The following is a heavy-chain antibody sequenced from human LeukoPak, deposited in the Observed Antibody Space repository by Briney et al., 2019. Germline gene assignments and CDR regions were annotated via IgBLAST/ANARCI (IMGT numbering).Heavy chain of an antibody. V-gene: IGHV4-59*08. J-gene: IGHJ6*02. CDR2: IYHSGST. CDR3: ARHLGVKVGYPGGYGMDV. Sequence: SETLSLTCSDSGGFISSYYWSWIRQPPGKGLEWIGYIYHSGSTNYNPSLKSRVTISLDTSKNQLSLKLSSVTAADTAVYYCARHLGVKVGYPGGYGMDVWGQGTTVTVSS. CDR1: GGFISSYY. D-gene: IGHD3-16*01.